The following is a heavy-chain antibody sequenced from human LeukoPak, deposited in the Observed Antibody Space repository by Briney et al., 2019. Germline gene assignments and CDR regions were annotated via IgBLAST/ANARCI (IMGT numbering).Heavy chain of an antibody. CDR3: ARPGVWTEWQRDNYYYYYMDV. J-gene: IGHJ6*03. CDR1: GGSISSGGYY. D-gene: IGHD5-12*01. CDR2: IYYSGST. V-gene: IGHV4-61*08. Sequence: PSETLSLTCTVSGGSISSGGYYWSWIRQPPGKGLEWIGYIYYSGSTNYNPSLKSRVTISVDTSKNQFSLKLSSVTAADTAVYYCARPGVWTEWQRDNYYYYYMDVWGKGTTVTVSS.